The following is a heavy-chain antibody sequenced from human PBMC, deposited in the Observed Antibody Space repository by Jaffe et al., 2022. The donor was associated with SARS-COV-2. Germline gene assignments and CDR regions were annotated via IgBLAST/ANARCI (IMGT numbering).Heavy chain of an antibody. CDR3: TTDWETHNDYLLDN. CDR2: IKSKSHGGTA. J-gene: IGHJ4*02. Sequence: EVQLVESGGALVTPGGSLTLSCAASGFTFSDAWMSWVRQAPGKGLEWIGHIKSKSHGGTADFAAPVKGRFSISRDDSKNTLFLQLKSLKTEDTGVYFCTTDWETHNDYLLDNWGQGTLVTVS. CDR1: GFTFSDAW. D-gene: IGHD4-17*01. V-gene: IGHV3-15*02.